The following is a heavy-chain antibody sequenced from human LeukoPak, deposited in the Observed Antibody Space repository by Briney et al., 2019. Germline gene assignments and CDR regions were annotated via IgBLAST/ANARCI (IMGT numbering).Heavy chain of an antibody. CDR3: ANGSPAYYFES. J-gene: IGHJ4*02. CDR1: GFVVNRNY. V-gene: IGHV3-53*01. CDR2: IYDGGSR. Sequence: PGGSLRLSCEVSGFVVNRNYMNWIRQAPGKGLEWVSVIYDGGSRYYADSVKGRFTISRDTSKNTVYLEMTGLRVDDTAVYYCANGSPAYYFESWGQGTLVTVSS.